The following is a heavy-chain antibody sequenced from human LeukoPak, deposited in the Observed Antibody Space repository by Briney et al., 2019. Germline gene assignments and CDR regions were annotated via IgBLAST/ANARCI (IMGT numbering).Heavy chain of an antibody. Sequence: ASVKVSCKASGYTFTSYDINWVRQATGQGLEWMGWMNPNSGNTGYAQKFQGRVTMTTDTSTSTAYMELRSLRSDDTAVYYCASSVAGYYYYMDVWGKGTTVTVSS. CDR1: GYTFTSYD. CDR2: MNPNSGNT. CDR3: ASSVAGYYYYMDV. D-gene: IGHD6-19*01. V-gene: IGHV1-8*01. J-gene: IGHJ6*03.